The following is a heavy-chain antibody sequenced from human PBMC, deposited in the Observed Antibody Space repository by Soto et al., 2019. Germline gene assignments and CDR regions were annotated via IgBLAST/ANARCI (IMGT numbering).Heavy chain of an antibody. CDR3: ARESEDLTSNFDY. Sequence: GASVKVSCKASGYTFSGYYLHWVRQAPGQGLEWMGWINPNSGATDSAQKFQGRFTMTWDTSITSAYMELSSLTSDDTAVYYCARESEDLTSNFDYWGQGTLVTVSS. CDR1: GYTFSGYY. J-gene: IGHJ4*02. V-gene: IGHV1-2*02. CDR2: INPNSGAT.